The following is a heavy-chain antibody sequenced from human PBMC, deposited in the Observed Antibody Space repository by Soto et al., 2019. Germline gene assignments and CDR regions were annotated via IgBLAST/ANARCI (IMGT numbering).Heavy chain of an antibody. V-gene: IGHV3-33*01. Sequence: QVQLVESGGGVVQPGRSLRLSCAASGFTFSSYGMRWVLKAPGMGLEWVAVMWYDGSNKYYADSVKDRVTIYGDNAKNTLYLQMNSLRAEDTAVYYWARASPNGALDYWGQGNLVTVSS. CDR1: GFTFSSYG. J-gene: IGHJ4*02. CDR3: ARASPNGALDY. D-gene: IGHD4-17*01. CDR2: MWYDGSNK.